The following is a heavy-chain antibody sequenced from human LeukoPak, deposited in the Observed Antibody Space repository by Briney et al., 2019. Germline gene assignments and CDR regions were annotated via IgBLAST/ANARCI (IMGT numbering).Heavy chain of an antibody. CDR1: GFPFSVYE. CDR3: ALLAAASDFDY. V-gene: IGHV3-48*03. Sequence: GGSLRLSCAVSGFPFSVYEMNWVRQAPGKGLEWVSNIGSSGAIRHYADSVKGRFSISRDNAENSLFLQMNSLRVEDTGIYYCALLAAASDFDYWGQGALVTVSS. D-gene: IGHD6-25*01. J-gene: IGHJ4*02. CDR2: IGSSGAIR.